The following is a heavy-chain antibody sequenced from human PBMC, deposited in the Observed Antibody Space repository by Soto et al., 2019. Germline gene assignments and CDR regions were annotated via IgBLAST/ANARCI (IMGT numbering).Heavy chain of an antibody. D-gene: IGHD5-18*01. Sequence: ASVKVSCKASGYTFTSYGISWVRQATGQGLEWMGWMNPNSGNTDYAQKFQGRVTMTRNTSISTAYMELSSLRSEDTAVYYCARERSYGHDYWGQGTLVTVSS. CDR1: GYTFTSYG. CDR3: ARERSYGHDY. J-gene: IGHJ4*02. V-gene: IGHV1-8*02. CDR2: MNPNSGNT.